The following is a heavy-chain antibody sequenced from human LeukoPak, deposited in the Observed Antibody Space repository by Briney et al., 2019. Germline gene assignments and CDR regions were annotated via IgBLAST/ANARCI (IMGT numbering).Heavy chain of an antibody. CDR1: GGSISSYY. CDR3: ARHSGYSSGWGADY. V-gene: IGHV4-59*08. D-gene: IGHD6-19*01. Sequence: SETLSLTCTVPGGSISSYYWSWIRQPPGKGLEWIGYIYYSGSTNYNPSLKSRVTISVDTSKNQFSLKLSSVTAADTAVYYCARHSGYSSGWGADYWGQGTLVTVSS. J-gene: IGHJ4*02. CDR2: IYYSGST.